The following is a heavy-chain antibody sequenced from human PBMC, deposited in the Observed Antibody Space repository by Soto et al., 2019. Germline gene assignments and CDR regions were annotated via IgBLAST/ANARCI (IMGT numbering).Heavy chain of an antibody. V-gene: IGHV3-30-3*01. CDR3: ARDLDYGDYYYYGMDV. CDR2: ISYDGSNK. Sequence: PGGSLRLSCAASGFTFSSYAMHWVRQAPAKGLEWVAVISYDGSNKYYADSVKGRFTISRDNSKNTLYLQMNSLRAEDTAVYYCARDLDYGDYYYYGMDVWGQRTTVTVSS. D-gene: IGHD4-17*01. J-gene: IGHJ6*02. CDR1: GFTFSSYA.